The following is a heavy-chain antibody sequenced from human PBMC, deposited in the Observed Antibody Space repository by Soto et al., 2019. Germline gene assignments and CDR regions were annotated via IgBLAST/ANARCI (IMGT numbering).Heavy chain of an antibody. CDR1: GFTFSSYA. J-gene: IGHJ4*02. D-gene: IGHD5-18*01. V-gene: IGHV3-9*01. CDR3: AKVRGYSYGYPFDY. CDR2: ISWNSGSI. Sequence: GGSLRLSCAASGFTFSSYAMHWVRQAPGKGLEWVSGISWNSGSIGYADSVKGRFTISRDNAKNSLYLQMNSLRAEDTALYYCAKVRGYSYGYPFDYWGQETLVTVSS.